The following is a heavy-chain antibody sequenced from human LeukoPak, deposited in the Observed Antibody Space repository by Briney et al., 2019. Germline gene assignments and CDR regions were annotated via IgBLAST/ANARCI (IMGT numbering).Heavy chain of an antibody. V-gene: IGHV3-43D*03. CDR3: AKNNAGTRLGGYYYYMDV. CDR2: ISWDGGST. Sequence: GGSLRHSCAASGFTFDDYAMHWVRQAPGKGLEWVSLISWDGGSTYYADSVKGRFTISRDNSKNSLYLQMNSLRAEDTALYYCAKNNAGTRLGGYYYYMDVWGKGTTVTASS. CDR1: GFTFDDYA. D-gene: IGHD1-14*01. J-gene: IGHJ6*03.